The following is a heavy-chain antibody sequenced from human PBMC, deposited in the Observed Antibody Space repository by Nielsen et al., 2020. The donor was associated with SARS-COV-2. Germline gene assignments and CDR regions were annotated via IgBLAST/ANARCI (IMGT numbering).Heavy chain of an antibody. V-gene: IGHV5-51*01. D-gene: IGHD5-18*01. J-gene: IGHJ4*02. CDR3: ARHASGYSSAFDY. CDR1: GYSFTSYW. Sequence: GESLKISCQGSGYSFTSYWIGWARQMPGKGLEWMGIIYPGDSDTRYSPSFQGQVTISADKSITTAYLQWSSLKASDTAMYYCARHASGYSSAFDYWGQGTLVTVSS. CDR2: IYPGDSDT.